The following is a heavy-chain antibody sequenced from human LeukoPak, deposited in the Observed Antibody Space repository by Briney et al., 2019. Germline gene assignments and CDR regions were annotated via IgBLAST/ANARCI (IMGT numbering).Heavy chain of an antibody. CDR1: GFTFSSYG. V-gene: IGHV3-30*02. J-gene: IGHJ4*02. D-gene: IGHD3-22*01. Sequence: GGSLRLSCAASGFTFSSYGMHWVRQAPGKGLEWVAFIRYDGSNKYYADSVKGRFTISGDNSKNTLYLQMNSLRAEDTAVYYCAKDSSVYYYDSRNCDYWGQGTLVTVSS. CDR2: IRYDGSNK. CDR3: AKDSSVYYYDSRNCDY.